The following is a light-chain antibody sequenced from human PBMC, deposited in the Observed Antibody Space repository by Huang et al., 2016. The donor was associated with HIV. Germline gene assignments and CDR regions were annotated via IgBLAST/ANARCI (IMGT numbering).Light chain of an antibody. J-gene: IGKJ2*01. V-gene: IGKV2-28*01. CDR1: QSLLHSNGYKY. CDR3: MQALQTPNT. CDR2: LGS. Sequence: DVVMTQSPLSLPVTPGEPASISCRSSQSLLHSNGYKYLDWYLQKPGQSPQLLIYLGSNRASGVPDRFSCSGSGTDFTLKISRVEAEDVGVYYCMQALQTPNTFGQGTKLEIK.